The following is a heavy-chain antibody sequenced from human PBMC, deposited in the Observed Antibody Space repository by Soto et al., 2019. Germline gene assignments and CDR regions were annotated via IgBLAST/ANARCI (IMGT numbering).Heavy chain of an antibody. J-gene: IGHJ6*03. V-gene: IGHV6-1*01. CDR2: TYYRSRWYN. CDR1: GDSVSSNNAA. CDR3: AGTTSQYWYYMDV. Sequence: QTLSLTCAISGDSVSSNNAAWNWIRQSPSRGLEWLGRTYYRSRWYNDYAVSVKSRITVNPDTSKNQFSPQLTSVTPEDTAVYYCAGTTSQYWYYMDVWGKGTTVTVSS. D-gene: IGHD1-1*01.